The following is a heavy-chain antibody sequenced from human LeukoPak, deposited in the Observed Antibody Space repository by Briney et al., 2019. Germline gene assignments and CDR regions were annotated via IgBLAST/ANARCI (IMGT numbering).Heavy chain of an antibody. CDR2: ISYDGSNK. Sequence: PGRSLRLSCAASGFTFSSYGMHWVRQAPGKGLEWVAVISYDGSNKYYADSVKGRFTISRDNVDNVVYLEMNSLGAEDTATYYCARVAVSGPTGWFDSWGQGTLVIVSS. D-gene: IGHD2-8*02. V-gene: IGHV3-30*03. CDR3: ARVAVSGPTGWFDS. J-gene: IGHJ5*01. CDR1: GFTFSSYG.